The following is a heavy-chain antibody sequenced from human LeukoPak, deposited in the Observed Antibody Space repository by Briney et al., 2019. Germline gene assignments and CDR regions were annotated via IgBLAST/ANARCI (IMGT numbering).Heavy chain of an antibody. CDR3: ARRREGEYYFDY. CDR1: GGSISSYY. J-gene: IGHJ4*02. Sequence: SETLSLTCTVSGGSISSYYWSWIRQPPRKGLEWIGYIYYSGSTNYNPSLKSRVTISVDTSKNQFSLKLSSVTAADTAVYYCARRREGEYYFDYWGQGTLVTVSS. D-gene: IGHD3-16*01. V-gene: IGHV4-59*08. CDR2: IYYSGST.